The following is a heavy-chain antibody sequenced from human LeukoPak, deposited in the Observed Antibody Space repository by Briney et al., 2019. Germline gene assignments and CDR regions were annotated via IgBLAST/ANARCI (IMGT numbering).Heavy chain of an antibody. CDR3: ARVRGGSGSRRYFDY. J-gene: IGHJ4*02. D-gene: IGHD3-10*01. Sequence: ASVKVSFKATGYTFTSYAMNWVRQAPGQGLEWMGWINTNTGNPTYAQGFTGRFVFSLDTSVSTAYLQISSLKAEDTAVYYCARVRGGSGSRRYFDYWGQGTLVTVSS. V-gene: IGHV7-4-1*02. CDR2: INTNTGNP. CDR1: GYTFTSYA.